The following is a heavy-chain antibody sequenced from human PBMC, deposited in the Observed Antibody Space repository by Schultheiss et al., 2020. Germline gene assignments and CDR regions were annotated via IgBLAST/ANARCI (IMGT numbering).Heavy chain of an antibody. J-gene: IGHJ4*02. Sequence: TYYADSVKGRFTISRDNSKNTLYLQMNSLRAEDTAVYYCAKAWYSSSPYFDYWGQGTLVTVSS. D-gene: IGHD6-6*01. V-gene: IGHV3-NL1*01. CDR2: T. CDR3: AKAWYSSSPYFDY.